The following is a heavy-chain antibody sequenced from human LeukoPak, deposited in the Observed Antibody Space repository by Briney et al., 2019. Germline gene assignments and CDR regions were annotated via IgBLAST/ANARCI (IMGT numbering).Heavy chain of an antibody. CDR3: ASESGSSGWYGHRYYYYGMDV. CDR1: GYTFTSYY. J-gene: IGHJ6*02. Sequence: ASVKVSCKASGYTFTSYYMHWVRQAPGQGLEWMGIINPSGGSTSYAQKFQGRVTMTRDTSTSTVYMELSSLRSEDTAVYYCASESGSSGWYGHRYYYYGMDVWGQGTTVTVSS. V-gene: IGHV1-46*01. CDR2: INPSGGST. D-gene: IGHD6-19*01.